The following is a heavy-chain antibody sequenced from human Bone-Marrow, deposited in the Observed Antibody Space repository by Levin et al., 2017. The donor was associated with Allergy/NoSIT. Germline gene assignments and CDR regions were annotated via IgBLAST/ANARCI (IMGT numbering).Heavy chain of an antibody. CDR1: GFSFGSFA. CDR3: AKDHRGKQSASNFDS. CDR2: ISGSGDYT. D-gene: IGHD3-16*01. V-gene: IGHV3-23*01. Sequence: ASVKVSCAASGFSFGSFAISWVRQAPGKGLEWVSAISGSGDYTYYADSVRGRFTISRDNSKNTLYLQIDSLRAEDTAVYYCAKDHRGKQSASNFDSWGQGTLVTVSS. J-gene: IGHJ4*02.